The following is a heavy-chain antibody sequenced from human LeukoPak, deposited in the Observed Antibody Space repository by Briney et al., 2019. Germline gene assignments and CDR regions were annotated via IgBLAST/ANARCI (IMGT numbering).Heavy chain of an antibody. D-gene: IGHD2-2*01. J-gene: IGHJ5*02. CDR2: INPSGGST. CDR3: ARDPVGYCSSTSCYPNWFDP. Sequence: ASVKVSCKASGYTFTSYYMHWVRQAPGQGLEWMGIINPSGGSTSYAQKFQGRVTMTRDTSTSTVYMELSSLRSEDTAVYYCARDPVGYCSSTSCYPNWFDPRGQGTLVTVSS. V-gene: IGHV1-46*01. CDR1: GYTFTSYY.